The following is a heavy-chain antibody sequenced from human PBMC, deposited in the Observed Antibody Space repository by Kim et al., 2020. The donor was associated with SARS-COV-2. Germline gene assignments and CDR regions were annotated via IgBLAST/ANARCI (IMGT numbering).Heavy chain of an antibody. D-gene: IGHD3-3*01. CDR3: AREKRGDYYFWSGYP. CDR2: ISYDGSNK. Sequence: GGSLRLSCAASGFTFSSYAMHWVRQAPGKGLEWVAVISYDGSNKYYADSVKGRFTISRDNSKNTLYLQMNSLRAEDTAVYYCAREKRGDYYFWSGYPWG. J-gene: IGHJ1*01. CDR1: GFTFSSYA. V-gene: IGHV3-30-3*01.